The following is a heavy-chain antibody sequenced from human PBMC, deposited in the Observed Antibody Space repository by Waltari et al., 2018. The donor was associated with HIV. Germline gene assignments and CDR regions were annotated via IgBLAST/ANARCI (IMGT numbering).Heavy chain of an antibody. CDR3: ARANYDFRYYFRY. CDR2: INNDGTT. Sequence: EVQVVETGGGLIQPGGSLTLYCAASGFTGSSSHMRWVRQAPGKGLEWVSIINNDGTTYYTDSVKGRFTISRDNSKNTLYLQMNSLRAEDTALYYCARANYDFRYYFRYWGQGTLLTVSS. V-gene: IGHV3-53*02. J-gene: IGHJ4*02. CDR1: GFTGSSSH. D-gene: IGHD3-3*01.